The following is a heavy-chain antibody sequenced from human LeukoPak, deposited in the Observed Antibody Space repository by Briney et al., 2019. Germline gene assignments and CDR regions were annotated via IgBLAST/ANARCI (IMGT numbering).Heavy chain of an antibody. J-gene: IGHJ4*02. D-gene: IGHD6-19*01. Sequence: SVTVSCTASGGTFSSYAISWVRQAPGQGLEWMGGIIPIFGTANYAQKLQGRVTITADESTSTAYMELSSLRSEDTAVYYCARVWRYSSGWYPFDYWGQGTLVTVSS. V-gene: IGHV1-69*01. CDR1: GGTFSSYA. CDR3: ARVWRYSSGWYPFDY. CDR2: IIPIFGTA.